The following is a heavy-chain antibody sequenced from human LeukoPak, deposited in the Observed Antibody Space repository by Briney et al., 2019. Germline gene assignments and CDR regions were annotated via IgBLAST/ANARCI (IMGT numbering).Heavy chain of an antibody. CDR1: GYTFTGYY. V-gene: IGHV1-2*02. CDR3: ARAKGYSSSPVDY. J-gene: IGHJ4*02. CDR2: INPNSGGT. Sequence: GASVKVSCKASGYTFTGYYMHWVRQAPGQGLAWMGWINPNSGGTNYAQKFQGRVTMTRDTSISTAYMELSRLRSDDTAVYYCARAKGYSSSPVDYWGQGTLVTVSS. D-gene: IGHD6-6*01.